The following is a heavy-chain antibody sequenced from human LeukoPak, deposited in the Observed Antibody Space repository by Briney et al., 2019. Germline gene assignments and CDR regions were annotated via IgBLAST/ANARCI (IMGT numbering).Heavy chain of an antibody. V-gene: IGHV4-31*03. D-gene: IGHD5-12*01. J-gene: IGHJ4*02. Sequence: SETLSLTCTVSGGSISSGGYYWSWIRQHPGKGLEWIGYIYYSGSTYYNPSLKSRVTILVDTSKNQFSLKLSSVTAADTAVYYCARVVRGDSGYDGGGSFDYWGQGTLVTVSS. CDR1: GGSISSGGYY. CDR2: IYYSGST. CDR3: ARVVRGDSGYDGGGSFDY.